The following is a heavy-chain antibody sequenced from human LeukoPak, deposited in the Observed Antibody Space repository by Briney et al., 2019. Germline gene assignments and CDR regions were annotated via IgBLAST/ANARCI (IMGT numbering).Heavy chain of an antibody. D-gene: IGHD2/OR15-2a*01. CDR3: AREESFDSNWFDP. Sequence: PGASVKVSCKASGYTFTGYYMHWVRQATGQGLEWMGWINPNSGGTNYAQKFQGRVTMTGDTSISTAYMELSRLRFDDTAVYYCAREESFDSNWFDPWGQGTLVTVSS. CDR2: INPNSGGT. J-gene: IGHJ5*02. CDR1: GYTFTGYY. V-gene: IGHV1-2*02.